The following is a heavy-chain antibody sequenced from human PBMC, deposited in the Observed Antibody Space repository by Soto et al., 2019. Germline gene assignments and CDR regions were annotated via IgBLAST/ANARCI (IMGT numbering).Heavy chain of an antibody. Sequence: TLSLTCTVSGGSISSGGYYWSWIRQHPGKGLEWIGYIYYSGSTYYNPSLKSRVAISVDTSKNQFSLKLSSVTAADTAVYYCARDVFGDLYYFDYWGQGTLVTVSS. CDR2: IYYSGST. CDR3: ARDVFGDLYYFDY. D-gene: IGHD3-10*01. CDR1: GGSISSGGYY. J-gene: IGHJ4*02. V-gene: IGHV4-31*03.